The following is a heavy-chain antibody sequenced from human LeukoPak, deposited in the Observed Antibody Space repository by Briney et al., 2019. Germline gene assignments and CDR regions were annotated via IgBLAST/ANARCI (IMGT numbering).Heavy chain of an antibody. D-gene: IGHD3-22*01. CDR2: IWYDGSNK. CDR3: ARGGYYDSSGYSDY. CDR1: GFTFSRYA. V-gene: IGHV3-33*08. J-gene: IGHJ4*02. Sequence: PGGSLRLSCATSGFTFSRYAMHWVRQAPGKGLEWVAVIWYDGSNKHYADSVKGRFTISRDNSKNTLYLQMNSLRAEDTAVYYCARGGYYDSSGYSDYWGQGTLVTVSS.